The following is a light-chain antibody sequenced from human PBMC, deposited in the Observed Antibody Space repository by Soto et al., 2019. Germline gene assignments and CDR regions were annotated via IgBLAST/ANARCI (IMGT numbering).Light chain of an antibody. Sequence: QSALTQPASVSGSPGQSITISCAGTSNDVGGYNYVSWYQQHPGKAPKLLIYEVSHRPSGVSHRFSGSKSGDTASLTIAGLQAEDEADYYCQSYDSSLNDVVFGGGTKLTVL. V-gene: IGLV2-14*01. CDR3: QSYDSSLNDVV. CDR2: EVS. CDR1: SNDVGGYNY. J-gene: IGLJ2*01.